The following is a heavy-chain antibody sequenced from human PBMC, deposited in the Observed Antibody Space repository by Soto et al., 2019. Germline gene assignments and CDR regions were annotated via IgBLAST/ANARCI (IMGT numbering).Heavy chain of an antibody. D-gene: IGHD5-12*01. CDR2: ISYDGSNK. V-gene: IGHV3-30*18. CDR3: AKDGPYKGYDGPFDY. CDR1: GFTFSSYG. Sequence: QVQLVESGGGVVQPGRSLRLSCAASGFTFSSYGMHWVRQAPGKGLEWVAVISYDGSNKYYADSVKDRFTISRDNSKNTLYLQMNSLRAEDTAVYYCAKDGPYKGYDGPFDYWGQGTLVTVSS. J-gene: IGHJ4*02.